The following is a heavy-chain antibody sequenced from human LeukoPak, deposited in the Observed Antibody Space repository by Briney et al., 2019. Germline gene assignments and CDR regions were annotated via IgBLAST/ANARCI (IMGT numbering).Heavy chain of an antibody. V-gene: IGHV4-59*02. CDR3: AKVPGILWASDFDY. J-gene: IGHJ4*02. Sequence: SETLSLTCTISGGSVSDYYWSWIRQSPGKGLEWIGYIYHTGSTSYSPSLKSRVTISADTSQNQFSLKLSSVTAADTAVYYCAKVPGILWASDFDYWGQGTLVTVSS. CDR2: IYHTGST. CDR1: GGSVSDYY. D-gene: IGHD3-10*01.